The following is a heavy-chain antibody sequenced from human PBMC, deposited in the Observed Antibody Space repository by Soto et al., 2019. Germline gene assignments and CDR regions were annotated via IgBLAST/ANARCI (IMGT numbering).Heavy chain of an antibody. CDR1: GGSFSGYY. J-gene: IGHJ6*03. CDR3: ARGYYDFWSGLYYYYYYMDV. D-gene: IGHD3-3*01. V-gene: IGHV4-34*01. CDR2: INHSGST. Sequence: SETLSLTCAVYGGSFSGYYWSWIRQPPGKGLEWIGEINHSGSTNYNPSLKSRVTISVDTSKSQFSLKLSSVTAADTAVYYCARGYYDFWSGLYYYYYYMDVWGKGTTVTVSS.